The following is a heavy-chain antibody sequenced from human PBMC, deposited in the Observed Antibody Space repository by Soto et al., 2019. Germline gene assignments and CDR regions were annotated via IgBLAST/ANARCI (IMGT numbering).Heavy chain of an antibody. CDR1: GASINNYF. V-gene: IGHV4-59*12. CDR3: ARAHSSGYVFLGF. D-gene: IGHD5-18*01. Sequence: SETLSVTWTVSGASINNYFWSWIRQPPEKGLEWIGYISHGGSAVYDPSLKSRVTISMDTSKNQFSLKLTSVTAADTAVYYCARAHSSGYVFLGFWGQGILVTVSS. CDR2: ISHGGSA. J-gene: IGHJ4*02.